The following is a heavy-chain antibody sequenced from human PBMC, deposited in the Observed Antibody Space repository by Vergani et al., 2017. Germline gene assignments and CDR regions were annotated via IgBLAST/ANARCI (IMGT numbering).Heavy chain of an antibody. V-gene: IGHV3-23*04. CDR3: AKGSGYSFGRDYYGMDV. D-gene: IGHD5-18*01. Sequence: EVQLVESGGGLVKPGGSLRLSCAASGFTFSSYAMSWVRQAPGKGLEWVSAISGSGGSPYYAASVTGRFTISRDNSRNTLYLQMNSLRAEDTAVYYCAKGSGYSFGRDYYGMDVWGQGTTVTVSS. J-gene: IGHJ6*02. CDR2: ISGSGGSP. CDR1: GFTFSSYA.